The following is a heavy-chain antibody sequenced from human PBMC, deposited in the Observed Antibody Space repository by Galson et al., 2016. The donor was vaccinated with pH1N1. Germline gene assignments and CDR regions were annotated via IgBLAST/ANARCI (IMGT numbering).Heavy chain of an antibody. J-gene: IGHJ6*02. CDR2: TYYRSKWYN. CDR3: ARDRGSTLFHNYGMDV. V-gene: IGHV6-1*01. D-gene: IGHD3-10*01. CDR1: GDSVSSPNCA. Sequence: CAISGDSVSSPNCAWDWIRQPPSRGLEWLGRTYYRSKWYNDYAVSVQSRITINPDTSKNQLSLHLNSVTPEDTAVYYCARDRGSTLFHNYGMDVWGQGTTVIVSS.